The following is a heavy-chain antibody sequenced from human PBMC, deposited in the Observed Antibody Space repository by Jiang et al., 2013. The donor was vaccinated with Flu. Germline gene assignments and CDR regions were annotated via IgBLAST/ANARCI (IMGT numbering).Heavy chain of an antibody. Sequence: LRISCKGSGYSFTSYWISWVRQMPGKGLEWMGRIDPSDSYTNYSPSFQGHVTISADKSISTAYLQWSSLKASDTAMYYCARQPTGTQRPNDYWGQGTLVTVSS. V-gene: IGHV5-10-1*01. CDR3: ARQPTGTQRPNDY. D-gene: IGHD1-1*01. CDR1: GYSFTSYW. CDR2: IDPSDSYT. J-gene: IGHJ4*02.